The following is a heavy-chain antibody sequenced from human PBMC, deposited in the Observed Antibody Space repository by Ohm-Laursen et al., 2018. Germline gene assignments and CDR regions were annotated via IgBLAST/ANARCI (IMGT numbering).Heavy chain of an antibody. V-gene: IGHV1-2*02. CDR3: ARGWAYCGGDCYAIFDY. D-gene: IGHD2-21*02. CDR1: GYTFTGYY. J-gene: IGHJ4*02. Sequence: SVKVSCKASGYTFTGYYMHWVRQAPGQGLEWMGWINPNSGGTNYAQKFQGRVTMTRDTSISTAYMELSRLRSDDTAVYYCARGWAYCGGDCYAIFDYWGQGTLVTVSS. CDR2: INPNSGGT.